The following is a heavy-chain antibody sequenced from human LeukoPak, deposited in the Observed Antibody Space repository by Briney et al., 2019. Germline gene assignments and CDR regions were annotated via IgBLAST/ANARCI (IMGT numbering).Heavy chain of an antibody. Sequence: SETLSLTCTVSGGSISSSSYYWGWIRQPPGKGLEWIGSIYYSGSTYYNPSLKSRVTISVDTSKNQFSLKLHSVTAADTAIYYCARSLTIFGVVPFDYWGQGTLVALSS. V-gene: IGHV4-39*01. CDR3: ARSLTIFGVVPFDY. CDR1: GGSISSSSYY. D-gene: IGHD3-3*01. J-gene: IGHJ4*02. CDR2: IYYSGST.